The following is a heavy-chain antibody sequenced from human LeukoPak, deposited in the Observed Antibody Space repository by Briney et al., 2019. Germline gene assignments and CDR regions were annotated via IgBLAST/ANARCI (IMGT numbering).Heavy chain of an antibody. CDR1: GFTFTGYY. D-gene: IGHD5-12*01. J-gene: IGHJ3*01. Sequence: RASLKVSCNASGFTFTGYYVQWLRQAPGQGLEWLGWMYFNSGATRYAPKFQGRVTMTRDTSINTAYMELSSLRADDTAMYYCAREESSGQDWYAFDVWGQETMVTVSS. V-gene: IGHV1-2*02. CDR3: AREESSGQDWYAFDV. CDR2: MYFNSGAT.